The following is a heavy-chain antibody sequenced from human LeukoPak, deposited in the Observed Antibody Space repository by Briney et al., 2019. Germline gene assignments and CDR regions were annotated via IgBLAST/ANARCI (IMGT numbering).Heavy chain of an antibody. CDR3: ARVPAYYDILTGYYINWFGP. V-gene: IGHV1-2*02. J-gene: IGHJ5*02. CDR1: GYTFTGYY. CDR2: INPNSGGT. D-gene: IGHD3-9*01. Sequence: ASVKVSCKASGYTFTGYYMHWVRQAPGQGLEWMGWINPNSGGTNYAQKFQGRVTMTRDTSISTAYMELSRLRSDDTAVYYCARVPAYYDILTGYYINWFGPWGQGTLVTVSS.